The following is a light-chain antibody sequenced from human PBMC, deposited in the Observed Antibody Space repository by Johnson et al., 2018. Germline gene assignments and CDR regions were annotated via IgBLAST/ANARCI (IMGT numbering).Light chain of an antibody. CDR2: ENN. J-gene: IGLJ1*01. Sequence: QSVLTQPPSVSAAPGQKVTISCSGSSSNIGNNYVSWYQQLPGTAPKLLIYENNKRPSGIPDRFSGSKSGTSATLGITGLQTGDEAVYYCGKWDSSLSAGNGFGTGTKVTVL. CDR1: SSNIGNNY. CDR3: GKWDSSLSAGNG. V-gene: IGLV1-51*02.